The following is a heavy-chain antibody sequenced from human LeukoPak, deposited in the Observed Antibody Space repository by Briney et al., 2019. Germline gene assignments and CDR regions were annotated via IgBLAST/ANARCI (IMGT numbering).Heavy chain of an antibody. D-gene: IGHD3-10*01. CDR3: ARMTVLLWFGEFDN. V-gene: IGHV1-18*04. CDR1: GYTFTSYG. CDR2: ISAYNGNT. Sequence: GASVTVSCKASGYTFTSYGISWVRQAPGQGREWMGWISAYNGNTNYAQKLQGRVTMTTDTSTSTAYMELRSLRSDDTAVYYCARMTVLLWFGEFDNWGQGTLVTVSS. J-gene: IGHJ4*02.